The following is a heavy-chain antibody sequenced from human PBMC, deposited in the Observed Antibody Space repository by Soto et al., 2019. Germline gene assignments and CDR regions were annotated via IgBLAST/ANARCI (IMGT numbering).Heavy chain of an antibody. J-gene: IGHJ6*02. CDR2: IIPIFGTA. CDR3: ARAGRYIVATIGNDYYYGMDV. CDR1: EGTFSSYA. D-gene: IGHD5-12*01. V-gene: IGHV1-69*13. Sequence: SVKVSCKASEGTFSSYAISWVRQAPGQGLEWMGGIIPIFGTANYAQKFQGRVTITADESTSTDYMELSSLRSEDTAVYYCARAGRYIVATIGNDYYYGMDVWGQGTTVTVSS.